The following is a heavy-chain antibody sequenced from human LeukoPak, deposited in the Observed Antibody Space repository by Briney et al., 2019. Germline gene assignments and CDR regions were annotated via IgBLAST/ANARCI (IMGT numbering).Heavy chain of an antibody. CDR2: MNPNSGNT. V-gene: IGHV1-8*01. CDR1: GYTFTSYD. Sequence: ASVKVSCKASGYTFTSYDINWVRQATGQGLEWMGWMNPNSGNTGYAQKFQGRVTMTRNTSISTAYMELSSLRSEDTAVYYCARGLITFGGVIVSWGYYYGMDVWGQGTTVTVSS. J-gene: IGHJ6*02. D-gene: IGHD3-16*02. CDR3: ARGLITFGGVIVSWGYYYGMDV.